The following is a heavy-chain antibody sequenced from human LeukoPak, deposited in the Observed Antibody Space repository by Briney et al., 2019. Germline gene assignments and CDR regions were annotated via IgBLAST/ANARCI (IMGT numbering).Heavy chain of an antibody. J-gene: IGHJ3*02. CDR3: ARDYYDSSGPLPRAFDI. D-gene: IGHD3-22*01. CDR1: GGTFSSYA. CDR2: IIPIFGTA. Sequence: SVKVSCKASGGTFSSYAISWVRQAPGQGLEWMGRIIPIFGTANYAQKFQGRVTITTDESTSTAYMELSSLRSDDTAVYYCARDYYDSSGPLPRAFDIWGQGTMVTVSS. V-gene: IGHV1-69*05.